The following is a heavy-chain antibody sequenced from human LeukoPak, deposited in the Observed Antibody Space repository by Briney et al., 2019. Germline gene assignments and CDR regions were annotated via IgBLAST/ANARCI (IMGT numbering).Heavy chain of an antibody. V-gene: IGHV3-30*03. CDR1: GCTFSNYG. D-gene: IGHD4/OR15-4a*01. Sequence: GGSLRLSCAASGCTFSNYGMHWVRQAPGKGLEWAAVISYDGINKYYADPVKGRFTISRDNSKNTLYLQMNSLRAEDTAVYYCARRAGAYSHPYDYWGQGTLVTVSS. CDR3: ARRAGAYSHPYDY. J-gene: IGHJ4*02. CDR2: ISYDGINK.